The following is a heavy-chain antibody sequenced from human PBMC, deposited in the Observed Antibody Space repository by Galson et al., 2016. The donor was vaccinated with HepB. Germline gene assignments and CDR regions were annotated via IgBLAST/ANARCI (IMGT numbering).Heavy chain of an antibody. CDR3: ARDRAPGRYCTSTNCYVYYGMDV. D-gene: IGHD2-2*01. CDR2: ISGYNGNT. Sequence: QSGAEVKKPGESLRISCKASGYAYINYGITWVRQAPGQGLEWMGWISGYNGNTNYAQKLQGRVTMTTDTSTSTAYMELRSLRSDDTAVYYCARDRAPGRYCTSTNCYVYYGMDVWGQGTTVTVSS. J-gene: IGHJ6*02. V-gene: IGHV1-18*01. CDR1: GYAYINYG.